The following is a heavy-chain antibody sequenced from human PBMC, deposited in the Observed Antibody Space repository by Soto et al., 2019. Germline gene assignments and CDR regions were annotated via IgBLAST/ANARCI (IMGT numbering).Heavy chain of an antibody. CDR1: GYTFTSYA. D-gene: IGHD3-9*01. V-gene: IGHV1-3*01. Sequence: ASVKVSCKASGYTFTSYAMHWVRQAPGQRLEWMGWINAGNGNTKYSQKFQGRVTITRDTSASTAYMELSSLRSEDTAVYYCARDLYDILTGYYDYYYVMDVWGQGTTVTVCS. CDR2: INAGNGNT. CDR3: ARDLYDILTGYYDYYYVMDV. J-gene: IGHJ6*02.